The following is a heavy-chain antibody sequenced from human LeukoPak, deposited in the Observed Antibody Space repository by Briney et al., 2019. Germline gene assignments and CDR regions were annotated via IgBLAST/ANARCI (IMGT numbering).Heavy chain of an antibody. CDR3: AIPGMGYDSSGYYYNY. CDR1: GFAFSSNY. V-gene: IGHV3-53*01. Sequence: GGSPRLSCPASGFAFSSNYMSWVRQAPGKGLEWVSVIYSGGSTYYADSVKGRFTISRDNSKNTLYLQMNSLRAEDTAVYYCAIPGMGYDSSGYYYNYWGQGTLVTVSS. D-gene: IGHD3-22*01. J-gene: IGHJ4*02. CDR2: IYSGGST.